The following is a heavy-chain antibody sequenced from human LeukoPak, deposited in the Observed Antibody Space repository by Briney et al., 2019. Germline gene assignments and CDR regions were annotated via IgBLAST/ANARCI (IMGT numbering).Heavy chain of an antibody. J-gene: IGHJ4*02. V-gene: IGHV3-23*01. Sequence: GGSLRLSCGASSFTFSSYVMSWVRQAPGKGLEWVSTVSTTGGSTYYADSVKGRFTISRDNSKDTLYLQMNSLRAEDTAVYYCAKDRGYSYGLFDYWGQGTLVTVSS. CDR2: VSTTGGST. D-gene: IGHD5-18*01. CDR1: SFTFSSYV. CDR3: AKDRGYSYGLFDY.